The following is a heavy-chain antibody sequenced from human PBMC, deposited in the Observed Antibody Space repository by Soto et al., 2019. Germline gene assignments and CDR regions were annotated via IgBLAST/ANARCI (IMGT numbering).Heavy chain of an antibody. J-gene: IGHJ6*02. D-gene: IGHD5-18*01. CDR3: ARDLGGYSYGQRSYYYYGMDV. CDR1: GFTVSSNY. CDR2: IYSGGST. Sequence: GGSLRLSCAASGFTVSSNYMSWVRQAPGKGLEWVSVIYSGGSTYYADSVKSRFTISRDNSKNTLYLQMNSLRAEDTAVYYCARDLGGYSYGQRSYYYYGMDVWGQGTTVTVSS. V-gene: IGHV3-53*01.